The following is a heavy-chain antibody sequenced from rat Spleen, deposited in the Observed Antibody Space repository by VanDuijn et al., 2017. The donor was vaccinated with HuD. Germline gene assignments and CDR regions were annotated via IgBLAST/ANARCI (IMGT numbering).Heavy chain of an antibody. CDR3: TREGHTMDRATYWFAY. CDR2: IWGNGNT. CDR1: GFSLTSYG. J-gene: IGHJ3*01. V-gene: IGHV2-13*01. Sequence: QVQLKESGPGLVQPSRTLSLTCTVSGFSLTSYGVIWVRQPPGKGLEWMGGIWGNGNTDYNLGLRSRLSISRDTSKSQVFLKIYSLQTEDTAIYFCTREGHTMDRATYWFAYWGQGTLVTVSS. D-gene: IGHD1-9*01.